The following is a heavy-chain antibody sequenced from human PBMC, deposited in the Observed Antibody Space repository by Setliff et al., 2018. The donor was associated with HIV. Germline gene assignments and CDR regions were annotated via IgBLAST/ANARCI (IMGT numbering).Heavy chain of an antibody. CDR1: GSSISSNYY. CDR3: ARIGSGWSVGWFDP. V-gene: IGHV4-38-2*02. Sequence: PSETLSLTCTVSGSSISSNYYWAWIRQAPGKGLEWIGCIDASANTYYIPSLKSRANISIDTSKNQLSLKLRSVTAADTAVYYCARIGSGWSVGWFDPWGQGTLVTVSS. CDR2: IDASANT. J-gene: IGHJ5*02. D-gene: IGHD6-13*01.